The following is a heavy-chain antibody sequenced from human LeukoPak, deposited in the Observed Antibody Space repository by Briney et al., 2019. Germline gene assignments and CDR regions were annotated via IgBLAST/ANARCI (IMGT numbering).Heavy chain of an antibody. D-gene: IGHD2-2*02. V-gene: IGHV3-11*01. CDR1: GFTFSDYY. Sequence: GGSLRLSCAASGFTFSDYYMSWVRQAPGKGLEWVSYISSSGGAIYYADSVKGRFTISRDNAKNSLYLQMNSLRAEDSAVYYCARVRCSSSSCYSSSWSYFFDHWGQGTLVTVSS. CDR3: ARVRCSSSSCYSSSWSYFFDH. CDR2: ISSSGGAI. J-gene: IGHJ4*02.